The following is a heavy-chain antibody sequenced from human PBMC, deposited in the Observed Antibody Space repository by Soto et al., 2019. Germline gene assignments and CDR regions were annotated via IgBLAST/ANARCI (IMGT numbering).Heavy chain of an antibody. D-gene: IGHD3-10*01. CDR2: INAGNGNT. Sequence: ASVKVSCKASGYTFTSYAMHWVRQAPGQRLEWMGWINAGNGNTKYSQKFQGRVTITRDTSASTAYMELSSLKASDTAIYYCARHKSGGGSYPFDFWGLGTLVTVSS. CDR3: ARHKSGGGSYPFDF. V-gene: IGHV1-3*01. CDR1: GYTFTSYA. J-gene: IGHJ4*02.